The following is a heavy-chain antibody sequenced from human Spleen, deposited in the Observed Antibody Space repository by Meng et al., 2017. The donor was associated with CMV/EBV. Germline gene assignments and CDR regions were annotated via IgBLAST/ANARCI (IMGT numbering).Heavy chain of an antibody. D-gene: IGHD1-1*01. CDR3: ARAGSGYYGMDV. CDR1: GFTFSSYW. Sequence: SLKISCAASGFTFSSYWMHWVRQAPGKGLEWVSGISWNSGSIGYADSVKGRFTISRDNAKNSLYLQMNSLRAEDTALYYCARAGSGYYGMDVWGQGTTVTVSS. J-gene: IGHJ6*02. V-gene: IGHV3-9*01. CDR2: ISWNSGSI.